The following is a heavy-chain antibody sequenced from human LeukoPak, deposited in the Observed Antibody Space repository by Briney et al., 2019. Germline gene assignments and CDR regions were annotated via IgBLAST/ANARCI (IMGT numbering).Heavy chain of an antibody. J-gene: IGHJ4*02. CDR1: GFTFSSYS. D-gene: IGHD5-24*01. CDR3: ARDQPLGRWLQFGFVDY. V-gene: IGHV3-48*01. Sequence: GGSLRLSCAASGFTFSSYSMNWVRQAPGKGLEWVSYISSSSSTIYYADSVKGRFTISRDNAKNSLYLQMNSLRAEDTAVYYCARDQPLGRWLQFGFVDYWGQGTLVTVSS. CDR2: ISSSSSTI.